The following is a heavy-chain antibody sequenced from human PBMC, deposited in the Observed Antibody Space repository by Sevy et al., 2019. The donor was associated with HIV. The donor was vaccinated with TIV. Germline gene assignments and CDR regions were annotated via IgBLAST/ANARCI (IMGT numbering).Heavy chain of an antibody. CDR3: ARQAAANWGGHFDY. CDR1: GGSISSSSYY. D-gene: IGHD7-27*01. CDR2: IYYSGST. Sequence: SETLSLTCTVSGGSISSSSYYWGWIRQPPGKGLEWIGSIYYSGSTYYNPSLKSRVTISVDTSKNQFSLKLSSVTAADTAVYYCARQAAANWGGHFDYWGQGTLVTVSS. V-gene: IGHV4-39*01. J-gene: IGHJ4*02.